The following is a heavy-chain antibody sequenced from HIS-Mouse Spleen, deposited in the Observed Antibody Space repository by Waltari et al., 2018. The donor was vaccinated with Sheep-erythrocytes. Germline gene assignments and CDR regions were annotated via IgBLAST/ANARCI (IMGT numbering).Heavy chain of an antibody. Sequence: QVQLVESGGGVVQPGRSLRLSCAASGFPFSRYGMHWVRQAPGKGLEWVAVISYDGSNKYYADSVKGRFTISRDNSKNTLYLQMNSLRAEDTAVYYCAKDGGGNWFDPWGQGTLVTVSS. J-gene: IGHJ5*02. CDR1: GFPFSRYG. D-gene: IGHD3-10*01. CDR3: AKDGGGNWFDP. V-gene: IGHV3-30*18. CDR2: ISYDGSNK.